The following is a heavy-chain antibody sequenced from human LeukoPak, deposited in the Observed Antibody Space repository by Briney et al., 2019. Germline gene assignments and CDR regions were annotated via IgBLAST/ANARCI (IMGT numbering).Heavy chain of an antibody. D-gene: IGHD3-10*01. V-gene: IGHV3-7*01. Sequence: GGSLRLSCAASGFTLSSYWMSWVRQAPGEGLEWVANIKQDGSEKYYVDSVKGRFTISRDSAKNSLYLQMNSLRAEDTAVYYCARGLLWDAFDIWGQGTMVTVSS. J-gene: IGHJ3*02. CDR3: ARGLLWDAFDI. CDR2: IKQDGSEK. CDR1: GFTLSSYW.